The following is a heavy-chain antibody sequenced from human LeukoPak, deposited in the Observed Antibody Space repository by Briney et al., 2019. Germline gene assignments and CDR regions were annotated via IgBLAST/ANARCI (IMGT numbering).Heavy chain of an antibody. V-gene: IGHV3-33*08. Sequence: GGSLRLSCAASGFTFSSYSMNWVRQAPGKGLEWVAVIWYDGSNKYYADSVKGRFTISRDNSKNTLYLQMNSLRAEDTAVYYCARDRYYYDSSGYSPPVDIWGQGTMVTVSS. CDR3: ARDRYYYDSSGYSPPVDI. CDR2: IWYDGSNK. J-gene: IGHJ3*02. D-gene: IGHD3-22*01. CDR1: GFTFSSYS.